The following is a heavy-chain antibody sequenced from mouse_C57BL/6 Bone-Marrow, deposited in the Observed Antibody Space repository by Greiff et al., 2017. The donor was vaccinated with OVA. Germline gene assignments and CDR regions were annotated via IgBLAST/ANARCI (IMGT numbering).Heavy chain of an antibody. CDR3: ARSYDYYDYAMDY. Sequence: QVQLKQPGAELVKPGASVKLSCKASGYTFTSYWMQWVKQRPGQGLEWIGEIDPSDSYTNYNQKFKGKATLTVDTSSSTAYMQLSSLTSEDSAVYYCARSYDYYDYAMDYWGQGTSVTVSS. V-gene: IGHV1-50*01. CDR1: GYTFTSYW. J-gene: IGHJ4*01. CDR2: IDPSDSYT. D-gene: IGHD2-4*01.